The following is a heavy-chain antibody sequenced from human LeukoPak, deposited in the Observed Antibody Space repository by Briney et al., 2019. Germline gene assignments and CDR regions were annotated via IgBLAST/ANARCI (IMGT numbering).Heavy chain of an antibody. CDR3: ARLTVSGQLDY. J-gene: IGHJ4*02. Sequence: GGSLRLSCAASGFTVSTNYMIWVRQAPGKGLKWVSVIYTDGSTYYADSVKGRFIISRDISKNTLHLQMNSLRVEDTAVYYCARLTVSGQLDYWGQGTLVTVSS. D-gene: IGHD6-19*01. CDR2: IYTDGST. CDR1: GFTVSTNY. V-gene: IGHV3-66*01.